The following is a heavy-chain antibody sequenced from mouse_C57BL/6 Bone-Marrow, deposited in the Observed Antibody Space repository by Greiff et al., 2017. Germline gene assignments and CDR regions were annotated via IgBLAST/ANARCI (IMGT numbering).Heavy chain of an antibody. CDR1: GFTFSDYY. CDR3: ARVYGNYGYFDV. D-gene: IGHD2-1*01. CDR2: INYDGSST. V-gene: IGHV5-16*01. Sequence: EVMLVESEGGLVQPGSSMKLSCTASGFTFSDYYMAWVRQVPEKGLEWVANINYDGSSTYYLDSLKSRFIISRDNAKNILYLQMSSLKSEDTATYYCARVYGNYGYFDVWGTGTTVTVSS. J-gene: IGHJ1*03.